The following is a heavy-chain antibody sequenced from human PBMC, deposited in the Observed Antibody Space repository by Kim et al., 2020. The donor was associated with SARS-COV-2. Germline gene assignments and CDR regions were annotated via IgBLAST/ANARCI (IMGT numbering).Heavy chain of an antibody. D-gene: IGHD2-2*01. Sequence: SETLSLTCAVSGGSISSSNWWSWVRQPPGKGLEWIGEIYHSGSTNYNPSLKSRVTISVDKSKNQFSLKLSSVTAADTAVYYCARGGRDIVVVPAARFSRFDAFDIWGQGTMVTVSS. V-gene: IGHV4-4*02. J-gene: IGHJ3*02. CDR2: IYHSGST. CDR3: ARGGRDIVVVPAARFSRFDAFDI. CDR1: GGSISSSNW.